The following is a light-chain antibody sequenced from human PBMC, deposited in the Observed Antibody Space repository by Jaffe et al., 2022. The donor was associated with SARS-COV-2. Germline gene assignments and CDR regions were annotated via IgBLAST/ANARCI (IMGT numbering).Light chain of an antibody. CDR3: VLYMGGGIWV. V-gene: IGLV8-61*01. CDR1: SGSVSTNYY. CDR2: STN. J-gene: IGLJ3*02. Sequence: QTVVTQEPSFSVSPGGTVTLTCGLNSGSVSTNYYPSWYQQTPGQAPRTLIYSTNTRSSGVPDRFSGSILGNKAALTITGAQADDESHYYCVLYMGGGIWVFGGGTKLTVL.